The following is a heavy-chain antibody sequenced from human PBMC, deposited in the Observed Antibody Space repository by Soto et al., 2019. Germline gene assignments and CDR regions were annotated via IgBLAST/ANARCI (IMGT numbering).Heavy chain of an antibody. CDR3: AREQVGTGDAFDI. V-gene: IGHV1-2*04. Sequence: ASVKVSCKASGYTFTGYYMHWVRQAPGQGLEWMGWINPNSGGTNDAQKFQGWVTMTRDTSISTAYMELSRLRSDDTAVYYGAREQVGTGDAFDIWGQGTMVTVSS. J-gene: IGHJ3*02. CDR2: INPNSGGT. D-gene: IGHD7-27*01. CDR1: GYTFTGYY.